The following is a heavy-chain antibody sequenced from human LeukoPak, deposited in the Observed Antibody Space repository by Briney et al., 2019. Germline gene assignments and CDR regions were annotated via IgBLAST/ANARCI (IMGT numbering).Heavy chain of an antibody. D-gene: IGHD3-3*01. J-gene: IGHJ6*02. V-gene: IGHV1-18*01. CDR1: GYTFIMYG. Sequence: GASVKVSCKAAGYTFIMYGISWVRQAPGQGLEWMGWISDYNGKTNYAQKLQGRVTMTTDTSTSTAYMELSSLRSEDTAVYYCARGDFWSGYYSAGPNRRYYYYGMDVWGQGTTVTVSS. CDR2: ISDYNGKT. CDR3: ARGDFWSGYYSAGPNRRYYYYGMDV.